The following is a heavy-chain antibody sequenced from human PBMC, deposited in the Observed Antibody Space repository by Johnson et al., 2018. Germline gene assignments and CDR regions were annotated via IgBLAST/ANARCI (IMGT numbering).Heavy chain of an antibody. J-gene: IGHJ3*02. V-gene: IGHV4-34*01. CDR3: ARGDLYGAFDI. CDR2: INHSGST. CDR1: GGSFSDYY. D-gene: IGHD3-16*01. Sequence: QVQLQQLGAGLLKPSEPLSLTCAVYGGSFSDYYWNWIRQPPGKGLEWIGEINHSGSTNYNPSLKSRVTISVDTSKNQFSLKLSSVTAAATAVYYCARGDLYGAFDIWGQGTMVTVSS.